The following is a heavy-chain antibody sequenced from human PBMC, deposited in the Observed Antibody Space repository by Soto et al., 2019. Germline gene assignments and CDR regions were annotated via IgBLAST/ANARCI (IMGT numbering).Heavy chain of an antibody. V-gene: IGHV4-34*01. J-gene: IGHJ6*03. CDR1: GGSISDYF. CDR3: ARGGISHWAYFYYMDV. CDR2: INHLGSI. Sequence: SETLSLTCVVSGGSISDYFWSWIRQPPGMALEWIGEINHLGSINYNPSLKSRVTMSVDTSKNQFSLTLNSVTAADTATYYCARGGISHWAYFYYMDVWDRGTTVTVSS. D-gene: IGHD2-21*01.